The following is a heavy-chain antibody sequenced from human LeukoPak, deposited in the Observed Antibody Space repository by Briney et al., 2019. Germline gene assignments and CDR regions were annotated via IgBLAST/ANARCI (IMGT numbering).Heavy chain of an antibody. D-gene: IGHD4-17*01. Sequence: GGSLRLSCAASGFTFSSYAMHWVRQAPGKGLEWVAVISYDGSNKYYADSVKGRFTISRDNSKNTLYLQMNSLRAEDTAVYYCAREGGDPDNWGQGTLVTVSS. CDR3: AREGGDPDN. CDR1: GFTFSSYA. V-gene: IGHV3-30-3*01. CDR2: ISYDGSNK. J-gene: IGHJ4*02.